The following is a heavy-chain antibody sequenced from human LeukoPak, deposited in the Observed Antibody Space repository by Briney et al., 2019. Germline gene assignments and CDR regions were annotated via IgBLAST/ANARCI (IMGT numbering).Heavy chain of an antibody. D-gene: IGHD2-15*01. CDR3: ARVINPGIVVVVAHDENFDY. CDR2: INPSGGST. J-gene: IGHJ4*02. CDR1: GYTFTSYY. V-gene: IGHV1-46*01. Sequence: GASVKVSCKASGYTFTSYYTHWVRQAPGQGLEWMGIINPSGGSTSYAQKFQGRVTMTRDMSTSTAYMELRSLRSDDTAVYYCARVINPGIVVVVAHDENFDYWGQGALVTVSS.